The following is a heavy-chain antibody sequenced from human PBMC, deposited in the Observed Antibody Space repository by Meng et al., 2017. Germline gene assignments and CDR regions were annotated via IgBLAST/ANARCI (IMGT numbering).Heavy chain of an antibody. D-gene: IGHD6-19*01. V-gene: IGHV3-21*01. CDR3: ARVSIAVAFFDY. CDR2: ISSSSSYI. Sequence: EVQLVGSGGGLVKPGGSLRLSCAASGFTFSSYSMNWVRQAPGKGLEWVSSISSSSSYIYYADSVKGQFTISRDNAKNSLYLQMNSLRAEDTAVYYCARVSIAVAFFDYWGQGTLVTVSS. J-gene: IGHJ4*02. CDR1: GFTFSSYS.